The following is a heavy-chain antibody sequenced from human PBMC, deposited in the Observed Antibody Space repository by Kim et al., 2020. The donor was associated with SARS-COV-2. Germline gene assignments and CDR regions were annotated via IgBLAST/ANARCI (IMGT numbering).Heavy chain of an antibody. CDR3: AREQSGWYLLNENWFDP. CDR2: IYYSGST. CDR1: GGSISSGGYY. Sequence: SETLSLTCTVSGGSISSGGYYWSWIRQHPGKGLEWIGYIYYSGSTYYNPSLKSRVTISVDTSKNQFSLKLSSVTAADTAVYYCAREQSGWYLLNENWFDPWGQGTLVTVSS. D-gene: IGHD6-19*01. J-gene: IGHJ5*02. V-gene: IGHV4-31*03.